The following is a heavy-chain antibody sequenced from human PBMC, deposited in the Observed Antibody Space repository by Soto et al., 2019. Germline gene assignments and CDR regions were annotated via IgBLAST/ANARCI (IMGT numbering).Heavy chain of an antibody. V-gene: IGHV4-34*01. CDR1: GGSFSGYY. CDR2: INHSGST. D-gene: IGHD3-10*01. Sequence: PSDTLSLTCAVYGGSFSGYYWSWIRQPPGKGLEWIGEINHSGSTNYNPSLKSRVTISVDTSKNQFSLKLSSVTAADTAVYYCARGRPRWFGELFTYYYYMDVWGKGTTVS. J-gene: IGHJ6*03. CDR3: ARGRPRWFGELFTYYYYMDV.